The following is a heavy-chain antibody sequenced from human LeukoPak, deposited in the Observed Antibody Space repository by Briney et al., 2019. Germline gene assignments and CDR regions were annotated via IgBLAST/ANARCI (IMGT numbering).Heavy chain of an antibody. J-gene: IGHJ4*02. V-gene: IGHV6-1*01. CDR2: TYYRSKWYN. CDR3: ARDLPNYYDSSGYYTNTFDY. Sequence: SQTLSLTCAISGDSVSSNSAAWNWIRQSPSRGLEWRGRTYYRSKWYNDYAVSVKSRISINPDTSKNQFSLQLNSVTPEDTAVYYCARDLPNYYDSSGYYTNTFDYWGQGTLVTVSS. CDR1: GDSVSSNSAA. D-gene: IGHD3-22*01.